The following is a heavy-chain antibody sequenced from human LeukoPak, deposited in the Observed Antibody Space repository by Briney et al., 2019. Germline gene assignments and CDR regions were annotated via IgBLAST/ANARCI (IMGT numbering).Heavy chain of an antibody. J-gene: IGHJ5*02. V-gene: IGHV1-69*05. CDR1: GGTFRNYA. CDR2: IIPMFGSA. Sequence: ASVKVSCKASGGTFRNYAISWVRQAPGQGFEWLGGIIPMFGSAKYAQKFQGRVTITTDESTTTAYMDLISLISEDTAVYYCVRRQALRGRHRAFDPWGQGTLVTVSS. CDR3: VRRQALRGRHRAFDP. D-gene: IGHD6-25*01.